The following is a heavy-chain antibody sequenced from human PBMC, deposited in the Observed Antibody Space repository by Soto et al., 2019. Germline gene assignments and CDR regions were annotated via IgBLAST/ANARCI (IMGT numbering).Heavy chain of an antibody. Sequence: GGSLRLSCAASGFTFSSYAMSWVRQAPGKGLEWVSAISGSGGSTYYADSVKGRFTISRDNSKNTLYLQMNSLRAEDTAVYYCAKDTGCSSTSCYTPGSAFDIWGQGTMVTVSS. CDR2: ISGSGGST. J-gene: IGHJ3*02. CDR3: AKDTGCSSTSCYTPGSAFDI. V-gene: IGHV3-23*01. CDR1: GFTFSSYA. D-gene: IGHD2-2*02.